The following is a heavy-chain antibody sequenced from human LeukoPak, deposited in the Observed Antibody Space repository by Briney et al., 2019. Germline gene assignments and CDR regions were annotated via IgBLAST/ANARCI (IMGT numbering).Heavy chain of an antibody. J-gene: IGHJ4*02. CDR2: INPSGGST. CDR3: ARDLRGYYYGSGSYYMEY. CDR1: GYTFTSYY. V-gene: IGHV1-46*01. D-gene: IGHD3-10*01. Sequence: ASVKVSCKASGYTFTSYYMHWVRQAPGQGLEWMGIINPSGGSTSYAQKFQGGVTMTRDTSTSTVYMELSSLRSEGTAVYYCARDLRGYYYGSGSYYMEYWGQGTLVTVSS.